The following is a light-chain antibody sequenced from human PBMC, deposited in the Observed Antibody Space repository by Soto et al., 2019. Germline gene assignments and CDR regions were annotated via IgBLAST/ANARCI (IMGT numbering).Light chain of an antibody. CDR2: GAS. J-gene: IGKJ1*01. CDR1: QSVSSN. V-gene: IGKV3-15*01. CDR3: QQYNKWPQT. Sequence: DIVLTQSPGTLSLSPGERATLSCRASQSVSSNHLAWYQQKPGQAPRLLIYGASTRATDIPPSFTGSGSGTEFTLTISSLQSEDIAVYYCQQYNKWPQTFGQGTKVDIK.